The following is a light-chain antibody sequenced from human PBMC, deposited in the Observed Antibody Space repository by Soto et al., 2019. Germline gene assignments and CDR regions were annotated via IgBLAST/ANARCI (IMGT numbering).Light chain of an antibody. CDR1: RRDVGVFNY. CDR2: DVT. Sequence: QSVLTQPASVSGSPGQSITISCTGTRRDVGVFNYVSWYQQHPGEAPKLLIFDVTYRPSGVSTRFSGSKSGSTASLTISGLQAEDEADYSCSSYTDTSTVIFGGGNQLTVL. V-gene: IGLV2-14*03. J-gene: IGLJ7*01. CDR3: SSYTDTSTVI.